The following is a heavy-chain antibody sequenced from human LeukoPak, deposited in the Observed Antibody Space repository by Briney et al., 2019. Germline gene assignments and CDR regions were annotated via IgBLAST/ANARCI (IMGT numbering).Heavy chain of an antibody. Sequence: GGSLRLSCTASGFTFGDYAMSWVRQAPGKGLEWVGFIRSKAYGGTTEYAASVKGRFTISRDDSKSIAYLQMNSLKTEDTAVYYCIRVDGEWSSSYYFDYWGQGTLVTVSS. CDR2: IRSKAYGGTT. D-gene: IGHD3-3*01. J-gene: IGHJ4*02. CDR3: IRVDGEWSSSYYFDY. V-gene: IGHV3-49*04. CDR1: GFTFGDYA.